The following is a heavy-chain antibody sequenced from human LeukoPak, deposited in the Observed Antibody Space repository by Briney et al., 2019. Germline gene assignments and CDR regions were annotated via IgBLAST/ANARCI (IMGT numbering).Heavy chain of an antibody. CDR2: IRQDGSEK. CDR3: AKAEYYYDSSGYYPAAARYYFDY. V-gene: IGHV3-7*01. CDR1: GFTFSSYW. D-gene: IGHD3-22*01. J-gene: IGHJ4*02. Sequence: GGSLRLSCAASGFTFSSYWMSWVRQAPGKGLEWVANIRQDGSEKYYVDSVKGRFTISRDNAKNSLYLQMNSLRAEDTAVYYCAKAEYYYDSSGYYPAAARYYFDYWGQGTLVTVSS.